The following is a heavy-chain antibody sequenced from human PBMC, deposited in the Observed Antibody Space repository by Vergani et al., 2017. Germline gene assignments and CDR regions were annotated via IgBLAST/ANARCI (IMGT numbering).Heavy chain of an antibody. CDR2: IIPIFGTA. CDR3: ASGTYYYDSSGYSPFDY. V-gene: IGHV1-69*12. D-gene: IGHD3-22*01. CDR1: GGTFSSYA. Sequence: QVQLVQSGAEVKKPGSSVKVSCKASGGTFSSYAISWVRQAPGQGLEWMGGIIPIFGTANYAQKFQGRVTITADESTSTAYMEQSSLRSEDTAVYYCASGTYYYDSSGYSPFDYWGQGTLVTVSS. J-gene: IGHJ4*02.